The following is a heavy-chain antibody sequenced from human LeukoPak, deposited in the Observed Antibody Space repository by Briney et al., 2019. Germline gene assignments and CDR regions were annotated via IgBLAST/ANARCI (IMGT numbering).Heavy chain of an antibody. V-gene: IGHV7-4-1*02. CDR1: GYTFTSYD. Sequence: ASVKVSCKASGYTFTSYDINWVRQAPGQGLEWMGWINTNAGNPTYAQGFTGRFVFSLDTSVSTAYLQISSLKAEDTAVYYCARAGYSYGYPIFDYWGQGTLVTVSS. D-gene: IGHD5-18*01. J-gene: IGHJ4*02. CDR2: INTNAGNP. CDR3: ARAGYSYGYPIFDY.